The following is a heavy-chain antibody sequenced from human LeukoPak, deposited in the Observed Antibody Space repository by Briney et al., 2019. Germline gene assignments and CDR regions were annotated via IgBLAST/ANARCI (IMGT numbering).Heavy chain of an antibody. CDR1: ESTFSSYA. D-gene: IGHD7-27*01. CDR2: ISYDGRTT. Sequence: GRSLRLSCVASESTFSSYAIHWVRQAPGKGLEWVSVISYDGRTTYLSDSVKGRFSTSRDNSKNTVNLQMNSLRDEDTAVYYCARDPSRLLNGGRLDFWGQGTLVTVSS. J-gene: IGHJ4*02. CDR3: ARDPSRLLNGGRLDF. V-gene: IGHV3-30*04.